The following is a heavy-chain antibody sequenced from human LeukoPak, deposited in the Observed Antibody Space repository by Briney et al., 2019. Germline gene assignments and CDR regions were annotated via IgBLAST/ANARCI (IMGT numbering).Heavy chain of an antibody. CDR2: IIPIFGAA. CDR3: ASAVDTAHSRTKYYFDY. Sequence: SVKVSCKASGGTFSSYAISWVRQAPGQGLEWMGGIIPIFGAANYAQKFQGRVTITADESTSTAYMELSSLRSEDTAVYYCASAVDTAHSRTKYYFDYWGQGTLVTVSS. J-gene: IGHJ4*02. CDR1: GGTFSSYA. V-gene: IGHV1-69*13. D-gene: IGHD5-18*01.